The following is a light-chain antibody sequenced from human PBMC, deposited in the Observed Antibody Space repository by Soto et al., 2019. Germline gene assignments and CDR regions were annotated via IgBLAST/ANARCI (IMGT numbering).Light chain of an antibody. CDR3: QQYNNWPPST. J-gene: IGKJ5*01. V-gene: IGKV3-15*01. CDR2: GAS. CDR1: QSVSSN. Sequence: EIVMTQSPATLSVSPGERATLSCRASQSVSSNLAWYQQKPGQAPRLLIYGASTRATGIPARFSGSGSGTEFTFTISSLQSEDFAVYYCQQYNNWPPSTFGQGTLLEIK.